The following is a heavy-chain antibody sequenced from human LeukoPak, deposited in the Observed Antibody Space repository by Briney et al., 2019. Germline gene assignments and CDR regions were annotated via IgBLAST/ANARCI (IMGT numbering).Heavy chain of an antibody. Sequence: ASVKVSCKASGYTFTSYGISWVRQAPGQGLEWMGWISAYNGNTNYAQKLQGRVTMTADTSTSTAYMELRSLRSDDTAVYYCARDLSGMTTVTPSGYWGQGTLVTVSS. V-gene: IGHV1-18*01. J-gene: IGHJ4*02. CDR2: ISAYNGNT. CDR1: GYTFTSYG. D-gene: IGHD4-17*01. CDR3: ARDLSGMTTVTPSGY.